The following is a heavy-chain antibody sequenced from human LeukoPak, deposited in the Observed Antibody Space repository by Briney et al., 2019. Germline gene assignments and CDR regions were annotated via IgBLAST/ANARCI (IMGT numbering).Heavy chain of an antibody. V-gene: IGHV3-43*01. CDR2: ISWDGYSR. D-gene: IGHD3-9*01. J-gene: IGHJ6*03. CDR1: GFTFDQYT. CDR3: ARGGVGPDTLTGYPHHYYSLDV. Sequence: GGSLRLSCAASGFTFDQYTMYWVRQVPGKGLEWVSLISWDGYSRYYADSVKGRFTISRDNSKNSLYLQINSLRPEDSALYYCARGGVGPDTLTGYPHHYYSLDVWGKGTTVTVSS.